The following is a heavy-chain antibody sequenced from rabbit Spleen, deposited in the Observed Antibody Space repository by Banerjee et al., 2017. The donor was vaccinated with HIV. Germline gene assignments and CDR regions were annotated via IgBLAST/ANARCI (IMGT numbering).Heavy chain of an antibody. CDR1: GFSFSDRDV. J-gene: IGHJ4*01. D-gene: IGHD6-1*01. Sequence: QEQLVESGGGLVQPEGSLTLTCKASGFSFSDRDVMCWVRQAPGKGLEWIACINASTGKPGYATWAKGRFTISKTSSTTMTLQMTSLTAADTANYFCARGGGDAGDGYDLWGQGTLVTVS. CDR2: INASTGKP. V-gene: IGHV1S45*01. CDR3: ARGGGDAGDGYDL.